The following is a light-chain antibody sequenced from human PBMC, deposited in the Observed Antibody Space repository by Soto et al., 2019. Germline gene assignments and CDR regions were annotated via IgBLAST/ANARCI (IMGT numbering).Light chain of an antibody. CDR2: AAS. Sequence: IQMTQSPSSLSASVGDRVTITCRASQGIRDDLAWYQHKPGKAPKLLIYAASSLQSGVPSRFSGSGSGTDFTLTISSLQPEDFATYYCQQSYSTPRTFGQGTKVDIK. CDR3: QQSYSTPRT. CDR1: QGIRDD. V-gene: IGKV1-39*01. J-gene: IGKJ1*01.